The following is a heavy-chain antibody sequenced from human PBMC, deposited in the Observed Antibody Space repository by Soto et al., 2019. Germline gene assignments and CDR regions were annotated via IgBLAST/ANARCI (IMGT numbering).Heavy chain of an antibody. CDR3: VKGPDNWDDSNWFDP. Sequence: QVQVTESGGGVVQPGRSLRISCAASGFTLSNSGIHWVRQAPGKGLEWVAAVCFHGSGEYYADSVKGRFTISSDSSKNMVYLQMNSLRADDTAVYHCVKGPDNWDDSNWFDPWGQGILVTVSA. CDR1: GFTLSNSG. D-gene: IGHD3-16*01. V-gene: IGHV3-30*18. J-gene: IGHJ5*02. CDR2: VCFHGSGE.